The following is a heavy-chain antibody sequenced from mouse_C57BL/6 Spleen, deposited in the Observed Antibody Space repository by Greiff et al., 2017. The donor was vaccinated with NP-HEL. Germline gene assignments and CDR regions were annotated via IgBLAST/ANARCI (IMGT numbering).Heavy chain of an antibody. Sequence: DVKLVESGGDLVKPGGSLKLSCAASGFTFSSYGMSWVRQTPDKRLEWVATISSGGSYTYYPDSVKGRFTISRDNAKNTLYLQMSSLKSEDTAMYYCARPPSYGSSSYWYFDVWGTGTTVTVSS. CDR1: GFTFSSYG. J-gene: IGHJ1*03. CDR3: ARPPSYGSSSYWYFDV. V-gene: IGHV5-6*02. D-gene: IGHD1-1*01. CDR2: ISSGGSYT.